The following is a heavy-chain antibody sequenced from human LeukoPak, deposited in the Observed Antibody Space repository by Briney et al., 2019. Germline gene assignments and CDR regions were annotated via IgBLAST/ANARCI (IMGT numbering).Heavy chain of an antibody. D-gene: IGHD7-27*01. CDR2: IYHSGST. J-gene: IGHJ4*02. Sequence: PSETLSLTCAVSGDSISSGGLSWSWIRQPPGEGLEWVGYIYHSGSTYYNPSLKSRVTMSVDKSKTQFSLNLSSVTAADTAVYYCARESRTGEDYSFDYWGQRTLVTVSS. CDR3: ARESRTGEDYSFDY. V-gene: IGHV4-30-2*01. CDR1: GDSISSGGLS.